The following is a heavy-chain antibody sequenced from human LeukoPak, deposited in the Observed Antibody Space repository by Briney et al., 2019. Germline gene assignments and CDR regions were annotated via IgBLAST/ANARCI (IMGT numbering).Heavy chain of an antibody. CDR1: GFTFSSYA. J-gene: IGHJ4*02. Sequence: GGSLRLSCAASGFTFSSYAMHWVRQAPGKGLEWVAVISYDGSNKYYADSVKGRFTISRDNSKNTLYLQVNSLRAEDTAVYYCARDAGGLLWFGELSFDYWGQGTLVTVSS. CDR2: ISYDGSNK. CDR3: ARDAGGLLWFGELSFDY. V-gene: IGHV3-30*04. D-gene: IGHD3-10*01.